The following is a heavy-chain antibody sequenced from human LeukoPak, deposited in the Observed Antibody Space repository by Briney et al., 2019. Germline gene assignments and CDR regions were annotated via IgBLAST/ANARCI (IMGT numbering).Heavy chain of an antibody. CDR1: GFTFSSYA. V-gene: IGHV3-23*01. CDR3: AKDVRCSSTSCLFDY. Sequence: PGGSLRLSCAASGFTFSSYAMSWVRQAPGKGLEWVSAISGSGGSTYYADSVKGRFTISRDNSKNTLYLQMNSLRAEDTAVYYCAKDVRCSSTSCLFDYWGQGTLLPVSS. D-gene: IGHD2-2*01. J-gene: IGHJ4*02. CDR2: ISGSGGST.